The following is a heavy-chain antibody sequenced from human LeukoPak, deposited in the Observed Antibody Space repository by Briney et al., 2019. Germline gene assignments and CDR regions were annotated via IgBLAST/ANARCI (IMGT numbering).Heavy chain of an antibody. Sequence: SETLSLTCTVSGYSTSSGYYCGWIRQPPGKGLEWIGSIYHSGSTYYNPSLKSRVTISVDTSKNQFSLKLSSVTAADTAVYYCARAVSAAGPSNWFDPWGQGTLVTVSS. D-gene: IGHD6-13*01. V-gene: IGHV4-38-2*02. CDR1: GYSTSSGYY. CDR2: IYHSGST. CDR3: ARAVSAAGPSNWFDP. J-gene: IGHJ5*02.